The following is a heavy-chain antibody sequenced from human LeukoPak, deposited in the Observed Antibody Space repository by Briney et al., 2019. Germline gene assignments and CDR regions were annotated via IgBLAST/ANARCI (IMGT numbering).Heavy chain of an antibody. D-gene: IGHD3-22*01. Sequence: GGSLRLSCAASGFTVSSNYMSCVRQAPGKGLEWVSIIYSDGSTYYADSVKGRSTISRDNSKSTLYLQMNSLRAEDTAVYYCARATYYYDSSGYRDFYFDYWGQGTLVTVSS. V-gene: IGHV3-53*01. CDR3: ARATYYYDSSGYRDFYFDY. CDR2: IYSDGST. CDR1: GFTVSSNY. J-gene: IGHJ4*02.